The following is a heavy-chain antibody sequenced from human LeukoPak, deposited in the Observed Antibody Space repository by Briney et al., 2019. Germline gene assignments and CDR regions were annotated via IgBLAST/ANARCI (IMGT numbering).Heavy chain of an antibody. CDR2: ISAYNGNT. V-gene: IGHV1-18*01. Sequence: GASVKVSCKASGYTFTSYGISWVRQAPGQGLERMGWISAYNGNTNYAQKLQGRVTMTTDTSTSTAYMELRSLRSDDTAVYYCARGRTIFGVVIVSFGYWGQGTLVTVSS. J-gene: IGHJ4*02. CDR1: GYTFTSYG. CDR3: ARGRTIFGVVIVSFGY. D-gene: IGHD3-3*01.